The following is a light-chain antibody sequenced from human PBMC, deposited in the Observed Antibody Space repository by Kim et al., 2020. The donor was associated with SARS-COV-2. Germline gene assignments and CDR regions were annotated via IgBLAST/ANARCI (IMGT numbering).Light chain of an antibody. J-gene: IGLJ2*01. Sequence: QSALTQPASVSGSPGQSITISCSGTSSDIGGHNYVSWYQQHPDKAPKLLIYDVANRPSGVSNRFSGSKSGNTASLTISGLQAEDEADYYCTSYTTSSTLVFGGGTQLTVL. CDR3: TSYTTSSTLV. V-gene: IGLV2-14*03. CDR2: DVA. CDR1: SSDIGGHNY.